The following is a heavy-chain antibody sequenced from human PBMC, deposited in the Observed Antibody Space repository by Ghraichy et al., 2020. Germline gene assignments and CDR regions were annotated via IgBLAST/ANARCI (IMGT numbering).Heavy chain of an antibody. J-gene: IGHJ4*02. CDR1: GFSVTTNQ. CDR2: IYSGEAT. Sequence: GGSLRLSCAASGFSVTTNQVAWVRQAPGKGLEWVAVIYSGEATYYAAPVTGRFTISRHESKNTVSLQLSSLRPDDTAVYYCARVGSSSYYNAFDYWGPGTQVSVSS. V-gene: IGHV3-53*04. CDR3: ARVGSSSYYNAFDY. D-gene: IGHD4-11*01.